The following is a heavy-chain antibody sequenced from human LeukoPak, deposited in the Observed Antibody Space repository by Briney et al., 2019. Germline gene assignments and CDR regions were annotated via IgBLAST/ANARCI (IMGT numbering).Heavy chain of an antibody. Sequence: GGSLRLSCAASGFTFDDYAMHWVRQAPGKGLEWVSGISWNSGSIGYADSVKGRFTISRDNAKNSLYLQMNSLRAEDTALYYCAKALGATHYYGMDVWGQGTTVTVSS. V-gene: IGHV3-9*01. J-gene: IGHJ6*02. D-gene: IGHD1-26*01. CDR1: GFTFDDYA. CDR2: ISWNSGSI. CDR3: AKALGATHYYGMDV.